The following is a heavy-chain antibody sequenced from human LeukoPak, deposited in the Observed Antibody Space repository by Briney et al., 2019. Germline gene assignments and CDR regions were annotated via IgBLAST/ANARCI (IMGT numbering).Heavy chain of an antibody. V-gene: IGHV3-15*07. CDR3: LYYYDSSGYYDY. J-gene: IGHJ4*02. CDR1: GFTFSNAW. CDR2: IKSKTDGGTT. D-gene: IGHD3-22*01. Sequence: GRSLRLSCAASGFTFSNAWMNWVRQAPGKGLEWVGRIKSKTDGGTTDYAAPVKGRFTISRDDSKNTLYLQMNSLKTEDTAVYYCLYYYDSSGYYDYWGQGTLVTVSS.